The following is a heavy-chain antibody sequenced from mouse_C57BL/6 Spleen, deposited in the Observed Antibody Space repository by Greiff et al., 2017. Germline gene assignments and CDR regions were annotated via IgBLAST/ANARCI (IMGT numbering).Heavy chain of an antibody. J-gene: IGHJ2*01. CDR2: INPGSGGT. V-gene: IGHV1-54*01. CDR3: ARSLVFDY. D-gene: IGHD6-2*01. CDR1: GYAFTNYL. Sequence: QVQLQQSGAELVRPGTSVKVSCKASGYAFTNYLIEWVKQRPGQGLEWIGVINPGSGGTNYNEKFKGKATLTADKSSSTAYMQLSSLTSEDSAVYCCARSLVFDYWGQGTTLTVSS.